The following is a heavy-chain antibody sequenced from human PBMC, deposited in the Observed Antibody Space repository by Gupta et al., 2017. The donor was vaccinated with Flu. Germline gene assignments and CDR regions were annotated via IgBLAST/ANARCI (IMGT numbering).Heavy chain of an antibody. J-gene: IGHJ6*02. CDR3: ARIPDYGGNYYYYYGMDV. V-gene: IGHV2-26*01. Sequence: QVTLKESGPVLVKPTETLTLTCTVSGFSLSNARMGVSWIRQPPGKALEWLAHIFSNDEKSYSTSLKSRLTISKDTSKSQVVLTMTNMDPVDTATYYCARIPDYGGNYYYYYGMDVWGQGTTVTVSS. CDR1: GFSLSNARMG. CDR2: IFSNDEK. D-gene: IGHD4-23*01.